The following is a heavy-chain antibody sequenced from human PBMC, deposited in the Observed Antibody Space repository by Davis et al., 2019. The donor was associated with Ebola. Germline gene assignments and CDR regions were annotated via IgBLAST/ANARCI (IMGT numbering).Heavy chain of an antibody. CDR3: VREAVAATGPSWFDP. J-gene: IGHJ5*02. Sequence: GGSLRLSCAASGFTFNKYEMNWVRQAPGKGLEWLSYIDGTSSSIYYADSVKGRFTISRDYAKNSVYLQMNSLRDEDTGVYYCVREAVAATGPSWFDPWGQGTLVTVSS. CDR2: IDGTSSSI. D-gene: IGHD2-15*01. V-gene: IGHV3-48*02. CDR1: GFTFNKYE.